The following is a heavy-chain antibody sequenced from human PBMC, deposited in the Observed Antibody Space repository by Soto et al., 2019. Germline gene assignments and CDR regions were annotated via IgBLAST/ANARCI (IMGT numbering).Heavy chain of an antibody. CDR2: IIPIFGTA. CDR3: ARDETYSNYGGDY. Sequence: SLKPSWKARGGSIGSYAMSWVRQHPGQGLEWMGGIIPIFGTANYAQKFQGRVTITADKSTSTAYMELSSLRSEDTAVYYCARDETYSNYGGDYWGQGILVTGSS. V-gene: IGHV1-69*06. CDR1: GGSIGSYA. J-gene: IGHJ4*02. D-gene: IGHD4-4*01.